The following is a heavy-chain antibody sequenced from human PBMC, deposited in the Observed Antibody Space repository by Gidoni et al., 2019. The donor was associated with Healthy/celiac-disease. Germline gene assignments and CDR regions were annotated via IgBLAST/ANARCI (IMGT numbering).Heavy chain of an antibody. V-gene: IGHV3-43D*03. CDR2: ISWDGGST. Sequence: EVQLVESGGVVVQPGGSLRLSCAASGFTFADYAMHWVRQAPGKGLEWVSLISWDGGSTYYADSVKGRVTISRDNSKNSLYLQMNSLRAEDTALYYCAKDIGVTAVAGYFDYWGQGTLVTVSS. J-gene: IGHJ4*02. CDR1: GFTFADYA. CDR3: AKDIGVTAVAGYFDY. D-gene: IGHD6-19*01.